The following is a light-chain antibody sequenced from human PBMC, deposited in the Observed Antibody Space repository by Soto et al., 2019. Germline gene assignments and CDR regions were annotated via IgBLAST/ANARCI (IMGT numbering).Light chain of an antibody. Sequence: EILMTQYPATLSVSPGERATLSCRASQSVSSNLAWYQQKPGQAPRLVIYDIFTRATGVPTRISGSGYGTELTITISSMQTDDFATYYCQQYTSYPWTFGQGTQVDIK. J-gene: IGKJ1*01. V-gene: IGKV3D-15*01. CDR3: QQYTSYPWT. CDR2: DIF. CDR1: QSVSSN.